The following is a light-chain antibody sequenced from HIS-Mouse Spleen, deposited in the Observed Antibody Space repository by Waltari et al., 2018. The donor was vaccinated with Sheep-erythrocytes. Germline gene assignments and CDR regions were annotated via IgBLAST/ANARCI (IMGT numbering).Light chain of an antibody. Sequence: QSALTQPPSASGSPGQSVTISCTGTSSDVGGYNYVSWYQQHPVKAPKLMIYEVSKRPAGVPDRFSGSKSGNTASLTVSGLQAEDEADYYCSSYAGSNNWVVGGGTKLTVL. V-gene: IGLV2-8*01. CDR1: SSDVGGYNY. J-gene: IGLJ3*02. CDR2: EVS. CDR3: SSYAGSNNWV.